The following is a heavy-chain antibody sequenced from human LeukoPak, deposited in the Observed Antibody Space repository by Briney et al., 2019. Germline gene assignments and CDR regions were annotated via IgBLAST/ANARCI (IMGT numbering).Heavy chain of an antibody. Sequence: ASVKVSCKASGYTFTSYDINWVRQATGQGLEWMGWMNPNSGNTGYAQKFQGRVTMTRNTSISTAYMELSSLRSEDTAVYYCARGKYDSSGYYGALTDYWGQGTLVTVSS. CDR1: GYTFTSYD. V-gene: IGHV1-8*01. CDR3: ARGKYDSSGYYGALTDY. J-gene: IGHJ4*02. D-gene: IGHD3-22*01. CDR2: MNPNSGNT.